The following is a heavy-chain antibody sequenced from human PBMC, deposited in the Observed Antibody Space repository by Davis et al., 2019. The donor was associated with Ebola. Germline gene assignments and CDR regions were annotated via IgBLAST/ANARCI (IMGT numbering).Heavy chain of an antibody. CDR2: INPNSGGT. CDR1: GYTFTGYF. CDR3: ARANYGDYYGMDV. Sequence: ASVTVSCKASGYTFTGYFMHWVRQAPGQGLDWMRWINPNSGGTNYAQKFQVWVTMTRDTSISTAYMELSRLRSDDTAVYYCARANYGDYYGMDVWGKGTTVTVSS. V-gene: IGHV1-2*04. J-gene: IGHJ6*04. D-gene: IGHD4-17*01.